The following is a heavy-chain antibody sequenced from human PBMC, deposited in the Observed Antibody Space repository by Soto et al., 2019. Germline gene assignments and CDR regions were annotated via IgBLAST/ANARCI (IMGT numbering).Heavy chain of an antibody. V-gene: IGHV6-1*01. CDR3: AKGNLPGAYYYYGMDV. CDR2: TYYRSKWYN. CDR1: GDSVSSNSAA. D-gene: IGHD7-27*01. J-gene: IGHJ6*02. Sequence: SQTLSLTCAISGDSVSSNSAAWNWIRQSPSRGLEWLGRTYYRSKWYNDYAVSVKSRITINPDTSKNQFSLQLNSVTPEDTAVYYCAKGNLPGAYYYYGMDVWGQGTTVTVSS.